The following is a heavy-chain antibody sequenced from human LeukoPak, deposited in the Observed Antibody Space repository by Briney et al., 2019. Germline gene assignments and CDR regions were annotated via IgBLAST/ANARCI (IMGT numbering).Heavy chain of an antibody. J-gene: IGHJ4*02. V-gene: IGHV1-2*02. D-gene: IGHD2-2*01. CDR3: ATPRDEYQLLLLDY. CDR1: GYTFTGYY. CDR2: INPNSGGT. Sequence: ASVKVSCKASGYTFTGYYMHWVRQAPGQGLEWMGWINPNSGGTNYAQKFQGRVTMTRDTSISTAYMELSRLRSDDTAVYYCATPRDEYQLLLLDYWGQGTLVTVSS.